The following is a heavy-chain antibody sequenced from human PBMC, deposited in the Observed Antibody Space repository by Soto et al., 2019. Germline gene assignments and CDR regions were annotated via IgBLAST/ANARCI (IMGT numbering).Heavy chain of an antibody. CDR2: IIPIFGTA. V-gene: IGHV1-69*01. Sequence: QVQLVQSGAEVKKPGSSVKVSCKASGGTFSSYAISWVRQAPGQGLEWMGGIIPIFGTANYAQKFQGRVTITADESTSKAYMELSSLRSEGTAVYYCARYGYYYDSRGYWGPDYWGQGTLVTVSS. CDR3: ARYGYYYDSRGYWGPDY. D-gene: IGHD3-22*01. CDR1: GGTFSSYA. J-gene: IGHJ4*02.